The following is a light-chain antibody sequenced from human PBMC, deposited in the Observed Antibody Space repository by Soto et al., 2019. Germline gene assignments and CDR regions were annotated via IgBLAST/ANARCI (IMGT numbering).Light chain of an antibody. Sequence: DVQVTQSPASLSASVGDRVNISCRTSQGIYNYLAWYQQKPGQVPKLLINAASSLQSGVPSRFSGSGSGTDFTLTISSLQPEDFATYYCQQSYSTPFTFGPGTKVDIK. CDR2: AAS. CDR3: QQSYSTPFT. CDR1: QGIYNY. V-gene: IGKV1-27*01. J-gene: IGKJ3*01.